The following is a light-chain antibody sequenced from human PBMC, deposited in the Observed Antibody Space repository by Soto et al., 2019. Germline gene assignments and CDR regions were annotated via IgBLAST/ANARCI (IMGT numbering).Light chain of an antibody. V-gene: IGLV3-21*04. J-gene: IGLJ3*02. CDR3: QVWGSNADPYVL. Sequence: SYEPTQPPSVSVAPGKTARITCGGNNIGGKSVHWYQLKPGQAPVLIIYNDGDRPSGIPERFSGSNSGNTATLTVSWVEAGDEADYYCQVWGSNADPYVLFGGGTKVTVL. CDR2: NDG. CDR1: NIGGKS.